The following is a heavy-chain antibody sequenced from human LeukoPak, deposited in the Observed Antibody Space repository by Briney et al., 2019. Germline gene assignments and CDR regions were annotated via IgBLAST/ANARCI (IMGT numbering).Heavy chain of an antibody. D-gene: IGHD6-13*01. CDR1: GYTFTSYG. Sequence: SVKVSCEASGYTFTSYGISWVRQAPRQGLEWMGRIIPIFGTANYAQKFQGRVTITTDASESPAYMELSSLRSGDTAVYYCARSAAVRQLDYWGQGTLVTVSS. V-gene: IGHV1-69*05. CDR3: ARSAAVRQLDY. CDR2: IIPIFGTA. J-gene: IGHJ4*02.